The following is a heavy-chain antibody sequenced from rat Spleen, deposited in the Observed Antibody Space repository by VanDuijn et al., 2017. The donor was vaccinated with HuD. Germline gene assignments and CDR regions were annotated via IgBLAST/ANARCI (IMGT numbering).Heavy chain of an antibody. J-gene: IGHJ2*01. D-gene: IGHD1-2*01. CDR3: ARSDYSSPYYFDY. CDR2: MWSGGST. V-gene: IGHV2S63*01. CDR1: GFSLTDYS. Sequence: EVQLKESGPGLVQPSQTLSLTCTVSGFSLTDYSVHWVRQPPGKGLEWMGVMWSGGSTAYNSVLKSRLSISRDTSKSQVFLKMNNLQTEDTAMYFCARSDYSSPYYFDYWGQGVMVSVSS.